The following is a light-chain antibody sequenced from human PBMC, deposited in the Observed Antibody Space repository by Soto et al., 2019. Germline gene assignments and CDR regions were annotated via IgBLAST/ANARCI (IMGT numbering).Light chain of an antibody. Sequence: QSVLTQPPSVSGAPGQRVTISCTGSSSNIGAGSDVHWYQQLPGTAPKLLIYGNSNRPSGVPDRFSGSKSGTSASLAITGLQAEDEADYYCQSYDSSLSVGFGGGTKLTVL. CDR3: QSYDSSLSVG. CDR1: SSNIGAGSD. CDR2: GNS. V-gene: IGLV1-40*01. J-gene: IGLJ2*01.